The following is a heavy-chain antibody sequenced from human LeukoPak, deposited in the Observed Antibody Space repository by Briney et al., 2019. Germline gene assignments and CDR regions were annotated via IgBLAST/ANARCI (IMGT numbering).Heavy chain of an antibody. CDR3: ARGDYDFWSGYPDWFDP. V-gene: IGHV4-59*11. J-gene: IGHJ5*02. Sequence: SETLSLTCTVSGGSISSHYWSWIRQPPGKGLEWIGYIYYSGSTNYNPSLKSRVTISVDTSKNQFSLKLSSVTAAGTAVYYCARGDYDFWSGYPDWFDPWGQGTLVTVSS. CDR2: IYYSGST. D-gene: IGHD3-3*01. CDR1: GGSISSHY.